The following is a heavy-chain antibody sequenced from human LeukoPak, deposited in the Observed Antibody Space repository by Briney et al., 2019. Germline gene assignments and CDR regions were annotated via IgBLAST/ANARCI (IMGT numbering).Heavy chain of an antibody. J-gene: IGHJ5*02. V-gene: IGHV3-30-3*01. D-gene: IGHD3-3*01. CDR2: ISYDGSNK. CDR1: GFTLSSYA. CDR3: ARHGRFLNWFDP. Sequence: GRSLRLSCAASGFTLSSYAMHWVRQAPGKGPEWVAVISYDGSNKYYADSVKGRFTISRDNSKNTLYLQMNSLRAEDTAVYYCARHGRFLNWFDPWGQGTLVTVSS.